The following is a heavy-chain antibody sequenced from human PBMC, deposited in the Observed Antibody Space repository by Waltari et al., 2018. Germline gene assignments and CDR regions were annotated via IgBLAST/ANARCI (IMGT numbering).Heavy chain of an antibody. V-gene: IGHV4-39*01. CDR3: ARQAPDKGHPRYSDY. Sequence: QLQLRESGPGLVKPSETLSLTCAVSGGSISSSTYYWGWVRQPPGKGLAWLGSVYYSGSTYDTPSLRSRDTISVDTSRNQFSLRLTSWSAADTAVYYCARQAPDKGHPRYSDYWGQGTLVTVSS. CDR1: GGSISSSTYY. J-gene: IGHJ4*02. CDR2: VYYSGST. D-gene: IGHD3-9*01.